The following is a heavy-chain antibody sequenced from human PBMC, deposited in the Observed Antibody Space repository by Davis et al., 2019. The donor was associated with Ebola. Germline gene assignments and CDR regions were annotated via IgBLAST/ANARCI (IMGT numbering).Heavy chain of an antibody. D-gene: IGHD1-26*01. Sequence: AASVKVSCKASGYTFTSYGISWVRQAPGQGLEWMGWISAYNGNTNYAQKLQGRVTMTTDTSTSTAYMELRSLRSDDTAVYYCARSAGWELLKGYYYYGMDVWGQGTTVTVSS. CDR2: ISAYNGNT. J-gene: IGHJ6*02. CDR3: ARSAGWELLKGYYYYGMDV. V-gene: IGHV1-18*01. CDR1: GYTFTSYG.